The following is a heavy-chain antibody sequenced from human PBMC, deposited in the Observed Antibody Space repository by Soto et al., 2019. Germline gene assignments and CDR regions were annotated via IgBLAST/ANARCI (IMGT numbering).Heavy chain of an antibody. V-gene: IGHV3-30*18. D-gene: IGHD3-9*01. Sequence: QVQLVESGGGVVQPGRSLRLPCAASGFTFSSYGMHWVRQAPGKGLEWVAVISYDGSNKYYADSVKGRFTISRDNSKNTLYLQMNSLRAEDTAVYYCAKDSYDILTGYSDAFDIWGQGTMVTVSS. CDR1: GFTFSSYG. CDR3: AKDSYDILTGYSDAFDI. J-gene: IGHJ3*02. CDR2: ISYDGSNK.